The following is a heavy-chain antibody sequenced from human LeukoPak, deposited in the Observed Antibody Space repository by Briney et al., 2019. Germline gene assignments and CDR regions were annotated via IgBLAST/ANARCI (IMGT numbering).Heavy chain of an antibody. V-gene: IGHV4-30-2*01. J-gene: IGHJ6*02. CDR2: IYHGGRT. Sequence: PSQTLSLTCAVSGAPIDAAGYSWNWIRQAPGKDLEWIGNIYHGGRTSYKSSLKSRVTISVDTSKNHFSLKLTSVTAADTAVYYCARTFQAPSYGDSDSRTKYPYSMDVWGQGTMVAVSS. CDR1: GAPIDAAGYS. CDR3: ARTFQAPSYGDSDSRTKYPYSMDV. D-gene: IGHD4-17*01.